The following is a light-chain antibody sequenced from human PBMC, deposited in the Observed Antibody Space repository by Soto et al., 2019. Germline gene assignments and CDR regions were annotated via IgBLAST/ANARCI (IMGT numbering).Light chain of an antibody. V-gene: IGKV3-20*01. CDR2: GAS. Sequence: EIVLTQSPGTLSLSPGERATLSCRASQSVSSNYLAWYQQKPGQAPRLLIYGASSRATGIPDRFSGSGSGTDFTLTISRLEPEAFAVYYCQQYDSSPVTFGQGTKVEIK. CDR3: QQYDSSPVT. CDR1: QSVSSNY. J-gene: IGKJ1*01.